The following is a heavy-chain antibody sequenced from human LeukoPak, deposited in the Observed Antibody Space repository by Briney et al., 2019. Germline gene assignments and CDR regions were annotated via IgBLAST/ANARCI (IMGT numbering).Heavy chain of an antibody. V-gene: IGHV1-24*01. Sequence: ASVKVSCKVSGYTLTELPMHWVRQASGKGLEWMGGIDPDDGETIYAPKFQGRDTMTEDTSTDTAYPELSGLRSDDTAVYYCAAVSGSYTLLDCWGQGTPVTVSS. D-gene: IGHD1-26*01. CDR3: AAVSGSYTLLDC. CDR2: IDPDDGET. CDR1: GYTLTELP. J-gene: IGHJ4*02.